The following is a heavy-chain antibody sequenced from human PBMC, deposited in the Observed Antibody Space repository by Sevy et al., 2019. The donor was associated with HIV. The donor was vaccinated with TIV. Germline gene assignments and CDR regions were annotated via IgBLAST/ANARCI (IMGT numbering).Heavy chain of an antibody. V-gene: IGHV3-15*01. CDR1: GFTFSNAW. CDR3: TTDSKKRGLSVLLDY. Sequence: GGSLRLSCAASGFTFSNAWMSWVRQAPGKGLEWVGRIKSKTDGGTTDNAALVKGRFTISRDDSKNTLDLQMNSLKTEDTAIYYCTTDSKKRGLSVLLDYWGQGTLVTVSS. D-gene: IGHD3-10*01. CDR2: IKSKTDGGTT. J-gene: IGHJ4*02.